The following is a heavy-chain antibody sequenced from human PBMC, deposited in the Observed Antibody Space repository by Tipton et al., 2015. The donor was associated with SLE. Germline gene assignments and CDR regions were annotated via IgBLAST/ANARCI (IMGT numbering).Heavy chain of an antibody. CDR3: ASGHSDSWREGWFDP. J-gene: IGHJ5*02. CDR2: IYHSGST. V-gene: IGHV4-38-2*01. Sequence: TLSLTCAVSGYSISSVYYWGWIRQPPGKGLEWIGSIYHSGSTYYNPSLKSRVTISVDTPKNHFPLKLTSVTAADTAVYYCASGHSDSWREGWFDPWGQGTLVTVSS. CDR1: GYSISSVYY. D-gene: IGHD6-13*01.